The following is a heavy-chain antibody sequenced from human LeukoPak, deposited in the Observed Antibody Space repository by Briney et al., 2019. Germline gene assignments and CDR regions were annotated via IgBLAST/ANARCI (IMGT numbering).Heavy chain of an antibody. CDR2: IYYSGGT. J-gene: IGHJ5*02. Sequence: PSETLSLTCTVSGGSISSYYWSWIRQPPGKGLEWIGYIYYSGGTNYNPSLKSRVTISVDTSKNQFSLKLSSVTAADTAVYYCARVFFWFDPWGQGTLVTVSS. D-gene: IGHD2/OR15-2a*01. CDR3: ARVFFWFDP. V-gene: IGHV4-59*01. CDR1: GGSISSYY.